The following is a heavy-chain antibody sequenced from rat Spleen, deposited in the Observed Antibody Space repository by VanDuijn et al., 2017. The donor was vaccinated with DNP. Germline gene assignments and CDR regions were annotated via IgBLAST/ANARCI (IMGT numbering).Heavy chain of an antibody. CDR1: GFTLTDFY. Sequence: DVKLLESGGGLVQPGGSMRLSCAASGFTLTDFYMHWIRQPAGNAPEWLGFIGNKGTGYTTEYSPSVRGRFTISRDNTQNMLYLQNNIQKIEDTADYYWAREGWYSGDRWFAYWGQGNLVTVSS. V-gene: IGHV7-7*01. CDR3: AREGWYSGDRWFAY. D-gene: IGHD1-1*01. J-gene: IGHJ3*01. CDR2: IGNKGTGYTT.